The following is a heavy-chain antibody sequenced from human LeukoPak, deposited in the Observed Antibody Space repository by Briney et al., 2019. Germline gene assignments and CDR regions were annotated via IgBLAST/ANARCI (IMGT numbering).Heavy chain of an antibody. CDR3: ARDRVSYSSGPFDY. D-gene: IGHD6-19*01. CDR1: GFTFSSYW. V-gene: IGHV3-7*01. CDR2: IKQDGSEK. J-gene: IGHJ4*02. Sequence: PGGSLRLSCAASGFTFSSYWMSWVRQAPGKGLEWVANIKQDGSEKYYVDSVKGRFTISRDNAKNSLYLQMNSLRAEDTAVYYCARDRVSYSSGPFDYWGQGTLVTVSS.